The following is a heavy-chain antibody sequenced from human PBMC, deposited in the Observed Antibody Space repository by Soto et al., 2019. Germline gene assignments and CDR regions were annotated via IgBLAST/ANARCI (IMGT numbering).Heavy chain of an antibody. CDR1: GFTFSSYA. CDR3: AKARRRITIFGVVMSFDY. J-gene: IGHJ4*02. D-gene: IGHD3-3*01. V-gene: IGHV3-23*01. CDR2: ISGSGGST. Sequence: PGGSLRLSCAASGFTFSSYAMSWVRQAPGKGLEWVSAISGSGGSTYYADSVKGRFTISRDNSKNTLYLQMNSLRAEDTAVYYCAKARRRITIFGVVMSFDYWGQGTLVTVSS.